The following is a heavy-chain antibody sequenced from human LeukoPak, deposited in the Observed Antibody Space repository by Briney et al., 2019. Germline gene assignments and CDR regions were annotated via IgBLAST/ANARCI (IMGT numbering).Heavy chain of an antibody. CDR1: GFTFSSYS. Sequence: GGSLRLSCAASGFTFSSYSMTWVRQAPGKGLEWVSSISSSSSYIYYADSVKGRFTISRDNSKNTLYLQMNSLRAEDTAVYYCAKDPPTTYYDFWSGYYRLNWFDPWGQGTLVTVSS. V-gene: IGHV3-21*04. CDR2: ISSSSSYI. CDR3: AKDPPTTYYDFWSGYYRLNWFDP. D-gene: IGHD3-3*01. J-gene: IGHJ5*02.